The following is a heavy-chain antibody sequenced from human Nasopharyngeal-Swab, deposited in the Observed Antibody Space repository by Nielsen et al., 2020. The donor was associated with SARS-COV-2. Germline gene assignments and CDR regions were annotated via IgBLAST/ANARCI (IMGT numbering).Heavy chain of an antibody. V-gene: IGHV3-53*01. CDR2: IYSGGST. CDR1: GFTVSSSY. D-gene: IGHD2-2*01. J-gene: IGHJ4*02. Sequence: GESLKISCAASGFTVSSSYMSWVRQAPGKGLEWVSVIYSGGSTYYADSVKGRFTISRDNSKNTLYLQMNSLRAEDTAVYYCARREVGCSSTSCYDYWGQGTLVTVSS. CDR3: ARREVGCSSTSCYDY.